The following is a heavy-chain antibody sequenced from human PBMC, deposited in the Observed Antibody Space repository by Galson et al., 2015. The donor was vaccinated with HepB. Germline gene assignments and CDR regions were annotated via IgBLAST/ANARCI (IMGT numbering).Heavy chain of an antibody. CDR1: EDTFNSFA. CDR3: ASGVVVDF. Sequence: SVKVSCKASEDTFNSFAISWVRQAPGQGLEWMGRIIPLLDITNYAPKFQDKITITADKSTNIAYLELGSLRSEDTAIYYCASGVVVDFWGQGTLVTVSS. CDR2: IIPLLDIT. D-gene: IGHD2-15*01. V-gene: IGHV1-69*04. J-gene: IGHJ4*02.